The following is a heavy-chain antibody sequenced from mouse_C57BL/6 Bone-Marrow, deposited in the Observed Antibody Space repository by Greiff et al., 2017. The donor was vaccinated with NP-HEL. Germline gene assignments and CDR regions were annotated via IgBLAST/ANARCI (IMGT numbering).Heavy chain of an antibody. Sequence: VQLQQPGAELVRPGSSVKLSCKASGYTFTSYWMHWVKQRPIQGLEWIGNIDPSDSETHYNQKFKDKATLTVDKSSSTAYMQLSSLTSEDSAVYYCARKPRGPYDYDYWGQGTTLTVSS. V-gene: IGHV1-52*01. CDR2: IDPSDSET. CDR1: GYTFTSYW. D-gene: IGHD2-4*01. CDR3: ARKPRGPYDYDY. J-gene: IGHJ2*01.